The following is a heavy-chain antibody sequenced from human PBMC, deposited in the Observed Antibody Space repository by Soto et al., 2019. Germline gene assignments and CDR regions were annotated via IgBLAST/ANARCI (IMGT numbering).Heavy chain of an antibody. V-gene: IGHV3-48*03. Sequence: EVQLVESGGGLVQPGGSLRLSCAASGFTFSSYEMIWVRQAPGKGLEWVSYISSSGSTIYYADSVKGRFTISRDNAKNSLYLQMNSLRAEDTAVYYCARDHKGGYYYYGMDVWGQGTTVTVSS. CDR1: GFTFSSYE. CDR2: ISSSGSTI. J-gene: IGHJ6*02. CDR3: ARDHKGGYYYYGMDV.